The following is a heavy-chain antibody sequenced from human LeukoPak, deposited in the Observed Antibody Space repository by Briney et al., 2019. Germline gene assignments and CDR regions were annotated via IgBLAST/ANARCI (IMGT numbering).Heavy chain of an antibody. V-gene: IGHV4-34*01. CDR2: INHSGST. CDR3: ARVDVYYFDY. D-gene: IGHD3/OR15-3a*01. CDR1: GGSFSGYY. J-gene: IGHJ4*02. Sequence: PSETLSLTCAVYGGSFSGYYWSWIRQPPGKGLEWIGEINHSGSTNYNPSLKSRVTISVDTSKNQFSLKLSSVTAADTAVYYCARVDVYYFDYWGQGTLVTVSS.